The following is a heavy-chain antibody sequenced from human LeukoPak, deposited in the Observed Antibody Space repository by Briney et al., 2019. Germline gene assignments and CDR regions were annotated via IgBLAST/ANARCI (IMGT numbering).Heavy chain of an antibody. CDR2: IIPIFGTA. CDR3: ARDAAPYGDYVRIGLPNWFDP. Sequence: ASVKVSYTASGGTFSSYAISWVGQAPGQGLEWMGGIIPIFGTANYAQKFQGRVTITADESTSTAYMELSSLRSEDTAVYYCARDAAPYGDYVRIGLPNWFDPWGQGTLVTVSP. CDR1: GGTFSSYA. J-gene: IGHJ5*02. V-gene: IGHV1-69*13. D-gene: IGHD4-17*01.